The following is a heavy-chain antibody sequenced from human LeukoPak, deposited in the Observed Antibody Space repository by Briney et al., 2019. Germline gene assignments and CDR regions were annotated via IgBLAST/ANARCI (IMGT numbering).Heavy chain of an antibody. CDR1: GFTFDDYA. J-gene: IGHJ4*02. CDR2: ISGSGGST. D-gene: IGHD3-22*01. CDR3: AKDPVYYDSSEEHFDY. Sequence: GGSLRLSCAASGFTFDDYAMSWVRQAPGKGLEWVSAISGSGGSTYYADSVKGRFTISRDNSKNTLYLQMNSLRAEDTAVYYCAKDPVYYDSSEEHFDYWGQGTLVTVSS. V-gene: IGHV3-23*01.